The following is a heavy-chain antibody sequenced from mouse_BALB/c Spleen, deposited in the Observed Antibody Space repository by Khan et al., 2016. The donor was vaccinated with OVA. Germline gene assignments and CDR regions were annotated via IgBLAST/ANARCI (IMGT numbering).Heavy chain of an antibody. V-gene: IGHV1S137*01. CDR3: ASDSSGEEFAY. Sequence: QVQLKQSGAELVRPGVSVKISCKGSVYTFTDYGIHWVKQSHAKSLAWIGVISTYYGDASYNQKFKGKATMTVDKSSSTAYMELARLTSEDSAIYYCASDSSGEEFAYWGQGTLVTVSA. CDR2: ISTYYGDA. CDR1: VYTFTDYG. D-gene: IGHD3-2*01. J-gene: IGHJ3*01.